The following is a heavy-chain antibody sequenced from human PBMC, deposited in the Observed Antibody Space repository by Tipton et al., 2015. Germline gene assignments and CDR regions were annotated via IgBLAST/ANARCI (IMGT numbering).Heavy chain of an antibody. CDR3: ARRCGADCYWGYYFDH. D-gene: IGHD2-21*01. J-gene: IGHJ4*02. CDR1: GGSISSTNW. V-gene: IGHV4-4*02. Sequence: TLSLTCAASGGSISSTNWWTWVRQPPGKGLEWIGEISQSGNTNYNPSLKSRVTISADKSKNQFSLNLKSVTAADTAVYYCARRCGADCYWGYYFDHWGQGTLVNVSS. CDR2: ISQSGNT.